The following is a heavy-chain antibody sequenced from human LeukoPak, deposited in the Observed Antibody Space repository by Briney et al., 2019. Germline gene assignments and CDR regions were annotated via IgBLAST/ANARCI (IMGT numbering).Heavy chain of an antibody. CDR2: ISYTGST. CDR3: ARHVFSDGSPFDS. J-gene: IGHJ4*02. CDR1: GDSITNNH. V-gene: IGHV4-59*08. D-gene: IGHD3-10*01. Sequence: SETLSLTCTVSGDSITNNHWSWLRQPPGRGLEWIGHISYTGSTNYNPSLKTRLTMSLDTSKNHFSLTLTSVTAADTALYYCARHVFSDGSPFDSWGKGSLVTVSS.